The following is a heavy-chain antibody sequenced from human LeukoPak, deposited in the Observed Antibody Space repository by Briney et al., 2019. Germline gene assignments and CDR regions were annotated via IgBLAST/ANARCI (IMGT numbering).Heavy chain of an antibody. CDR3: ARGSYYDSSGYYYSDY. D-gene: IGHD3-22*01. CDR1: GFTFSSYW. Sequence: PGGSLRLSCAASGFTFSSYWMSWVRQAPGKGLEWVANIKQDGSEKYYVDSVKGRFTISRDNAKNSLYLQMNSRRAEDTAVYYCARGSYYDSSGYYYSDYWGQGTLVTVSS. V-gene: IGHV3-7*01. CDR2: IKQDGSEK. J-gene: IGHJ4*02.